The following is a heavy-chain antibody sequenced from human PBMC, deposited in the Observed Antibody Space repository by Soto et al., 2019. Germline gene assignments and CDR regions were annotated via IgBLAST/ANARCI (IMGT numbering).Heavy chain of an antibody. CDR1: GFTFTRYS. Sequence: GGSLRLSCAASGFTFTRYSMNWVRQAPGKGLEWVSSISSTTNYIYYADSMKGRFTVSRDNAKNSVYLEMNSLSAEDTAVYYCARESEDLTSNFNYWGQGTLVTVSS. CDR3: ARESEDLTSNFNY. J-gene: IGHJ4*02. V-gene: IGHV3-21*01. CDR2: ISSTTNYI.